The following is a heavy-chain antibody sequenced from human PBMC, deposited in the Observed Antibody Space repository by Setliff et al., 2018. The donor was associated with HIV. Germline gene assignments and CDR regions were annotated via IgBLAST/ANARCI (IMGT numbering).Heavy chain of an antibody. D-gene: IGHD2-2*01. Sequence: ASVKVSCKISGYTLTELSIHWVRQAPGKGLEWMANFDPEDGNTGYAQKFQGRLTMTRNTSISTAYMELRSLRSDDTAVYYCARGYCSSTSCYGIYYFDNWGQGTPVTVSS. CDR2: FDPEDGNT. V-gene: IGHV1-24*01. CDR3: ARGYCSSTSCYGIYYFDN. CDR1: GYTLTELS. J-gene: IGHJ4*02.